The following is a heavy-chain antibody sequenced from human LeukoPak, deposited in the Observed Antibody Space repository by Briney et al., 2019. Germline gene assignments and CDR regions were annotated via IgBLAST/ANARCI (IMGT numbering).Heavy chain of an antibody. CDR2: ISSSSSGSNI. V-gene: IGHV3-48*03. D-gene: IGHD1-7*01. J-gene: IGHJ4*02. Sequence: GGSLRLSCAASGFTFSSYEMNWVRQAPGKGLEWVSYISSSSSGSNIYYADSVKGRFTISRDNAKNSLYLQMNSLRAEDTAVYYCARGSDNWNWNFFRGQGTLVAVSS. CDR1: GFTFSSYE. CDR3: ARGSDNWNWNFF.